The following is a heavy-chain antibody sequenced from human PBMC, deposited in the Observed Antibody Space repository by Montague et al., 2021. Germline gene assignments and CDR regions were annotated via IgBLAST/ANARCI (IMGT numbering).Heavy chain of an antibody. V-gene: IGHV3-74*01. CDR2: ITLDGSST. CDR1: GFSFSSYW. Sequence: SRRLSCPASGFSFSSYWMHWVRQAPGKGLLWVSRITLDGSSTTFADSVKGRFTTSRDNAKATLYLQMNSLRVEDTAVYYCARNLASAAPGAFDIWGQGTMVTVSS. CDR3: ARNLASAAPGAFDI. J-gene: IGHJ3*02. D-gene: IGHD6-13*01.